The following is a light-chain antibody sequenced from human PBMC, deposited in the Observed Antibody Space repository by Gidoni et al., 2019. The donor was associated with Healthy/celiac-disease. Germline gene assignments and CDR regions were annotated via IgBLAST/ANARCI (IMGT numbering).Light chain of an antibody. CDR1: SSDVGGYNY. J-gene: IGLJ2*01. V-gene: IGLV2-14*01. CDR2: DVN. CDR3: SSYTSSNTLV. Sequence: QSPLTQPASVSVSPGPSITISCTGTSSDVGGYNYVSWYQQHPGKAPKLMIYDVNNRPSGVSNRFSGSKSGNTASLTISGLQAEDEADYYCSSYTSSNTLVFGGGTKLTVL.